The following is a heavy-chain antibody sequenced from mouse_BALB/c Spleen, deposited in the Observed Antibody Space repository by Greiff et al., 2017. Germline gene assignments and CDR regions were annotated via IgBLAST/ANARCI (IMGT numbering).Heavy chain of an antibody. Sequence: VQLKESGAELVKPGASVKLSCTASGFNIKDTYMHWVKQRPERGLEWIGRIDPANGNTKYDPKFPGKATITADTSSNTAYLQLSSLTSEDTAVYYCARTHYWGQGTTLTGSS. J-gene: IGHJ2*01. V-gene: IGHV14-3*02. CDR2: IDPANGNT. CDR3: ARTHY. CDR1: GFNIKDTY.